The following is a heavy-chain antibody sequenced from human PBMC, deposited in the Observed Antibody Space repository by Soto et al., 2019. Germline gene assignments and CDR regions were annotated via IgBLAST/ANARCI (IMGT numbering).Heavy chain of an antibody. Sequence: EVQLVESGGGLVQPGGSLRLSCAASGFTFSSYWMYWVRQAPGKGLEWVSHMNIAGSYIIYAESVKGRFTFSRDNAKNTLYLQMNSLSAEDTAVYYCVRGGYMHACDIWGQGTMVTVSS. J-gene: IGHJ3*02. CDR3: VRGGYMHACDI. D-gene: IGHD6-13*01. CDR1: GFTFSSYW. CDR2: MNIAGSYI. V-gene: IGHV3-74*01.